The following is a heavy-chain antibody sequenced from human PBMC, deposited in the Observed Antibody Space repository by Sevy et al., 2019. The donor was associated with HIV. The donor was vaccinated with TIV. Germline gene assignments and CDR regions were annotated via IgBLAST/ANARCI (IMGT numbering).Heavy chain of an antibody. J-gene: IGHJ4*02. CDR3: AKNTASVGTGGFDY. Sequence: GGSLRLSCAASGFTFSYYGMHWVRQAPGKGLEWVTFISYDAINKYYADSVKGCFTISGDNSKNTLYLQMNSLRPEDTALYYCAKNTASVGTGGFDYWGQGTLVTVSS. V-gene: IGHV3-30*02. D-gene: IGHD6-13*01. CDR1: GFTFSYYG. CDR2: ISYDAINK.